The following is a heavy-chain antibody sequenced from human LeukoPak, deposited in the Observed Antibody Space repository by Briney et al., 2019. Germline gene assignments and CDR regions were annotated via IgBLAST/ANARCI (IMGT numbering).Heavy chain of an antibody. J-gene: IGHJ4*02. V-gene: IGHV4-39*01. D-gene: IGHD5-18*01. Sequence: PSETLSLTCTVSGGPISSSSYYWGWIRQPPGKGLEWIGSIYYSGSTYYNPSLKSRVTISVDTSKNQFSLKLSSVTAADTAVYYCARQSLVDTAMGSLDYWGQGTLVTVSS. CDR3: ARQSLVDTAMGSLDY. CDR1: GGPISSSSYY. CDR2: IYYSGST.